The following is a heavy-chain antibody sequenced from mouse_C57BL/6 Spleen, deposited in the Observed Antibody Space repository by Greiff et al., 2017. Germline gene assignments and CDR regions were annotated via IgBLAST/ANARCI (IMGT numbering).Heavy chain of an antibody. CDR2: INPNNGGT. J-gene: IGHJ2*01. V-gene: IGHV1-26*01. Sequence: VQLQQSGPELVKPGASVKISCKASGYTFTDYYMNWVKQSHGKSLEWIGDINPNNGGTSYNQKFKGKATLTVDKSSSTAYMELRSLTSEDSAVYYCARKGLEDYFDYWGQGTTLTVSS. CDR1: GYTFTDYY. D-gene: IGHD2-13*01. CDR3: ARKGLEDYFDY.